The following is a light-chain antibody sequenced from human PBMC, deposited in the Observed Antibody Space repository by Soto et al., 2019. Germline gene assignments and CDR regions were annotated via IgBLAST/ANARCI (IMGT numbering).Light chain of an antibody. CDR3: QNDARSPWT. CDR2: GAS. Sequence: EIMLTQSPGTLSLSPGERATLSCRAGQSLSSPYIAWYQQKPGQAPRLLIYGASSRATGIPDRFSGSGSGTDFTLTISRLAPEDFALYYWQNDARSPWTFGQGTRVDIK. V-gene: IGKV3-20*01. CDR1: QSLSSPY. J-gene: IGKJ1*01.